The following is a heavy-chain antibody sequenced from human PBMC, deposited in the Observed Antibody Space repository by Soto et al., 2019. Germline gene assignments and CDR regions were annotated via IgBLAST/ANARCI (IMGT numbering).Heavy chain of an antibody. Sequence: EVQLVESGGGLVQPGGSLRLSCAASGFTFSTYWMNWVRQAPGKGLEWVANINQDGSEKYYVDSVKGRFTISRDNANNSLYLQMNSLRAEDTAVYYCARVAGGATADYWGQGTLVTVSS. CDR3: ARVAGGATADY. CDR1: GFTFSTYW. V-gene: IGHV3-7*01. D-gene: IGHD1-26*01. CDR2: INQDGSEK. J-gene: IGHJ4*02.